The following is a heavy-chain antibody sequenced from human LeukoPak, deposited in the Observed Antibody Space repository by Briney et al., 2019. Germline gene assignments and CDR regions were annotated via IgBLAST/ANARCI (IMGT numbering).Heavy chain of an antibody. D-gene: IGHD4-17*01. CDR1: GFTFSSYW. CDR2: IKQDGSEK. Sequence: GGSLRLSCAASGFTFSSYWMSWVRQAPGKGPEWVANIKQDGSEKYYVDSVKGRFTISRDNAKNSLYLQMNSLRAEDTAVYYCAGRTPGAYFDYWGQGTLVTVSS. CDR3: AGRTPGAYFDY. V-gene: IGHV3-7*03. J-gene: IGHJ4*02.